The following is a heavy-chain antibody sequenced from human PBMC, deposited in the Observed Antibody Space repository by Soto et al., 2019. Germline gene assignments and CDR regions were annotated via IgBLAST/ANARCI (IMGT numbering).Heavy chain of an antibody. CDR2: IIPILGIA. CDR1: GGTFSSYT. V-gene: IGHV1-69*08. Sequence: QVQLVQSGAEVKKPGSSVKVSCKASGGTFSSYTISWVRQAPGQGLEWMGRIIPILGIANYAQKFQGRVTITADKSTSTAYMELSSLRSEDTAVYYCARDQDGSVGYAFDIWGQGTMVTVSS. CDR3: ARDQDGSVGYAFDI. D-gene: IGHD3-10*01. J-gene: IGHJ3*02.